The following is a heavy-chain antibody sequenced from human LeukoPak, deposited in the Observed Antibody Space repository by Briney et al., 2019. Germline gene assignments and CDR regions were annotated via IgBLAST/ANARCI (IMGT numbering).Heavy chain of an antibody. V-gene: IGHV3-20*04. D-gene: IGHD6-13*01. CDR3: AKDMWIAAAGKFDY. J-gene: IGHJ4*02. CDR1: GFTFDDYG. CDR2: INWNGGST. Sequence: PGGSLRLSCAASGFTFDDYGMSWVRQAPGKGLEWVSGINWNGGSTGYADSVKGRFTISRDNAKNTLYLQMNSLRAEDTAVYYCAKDMWIAAAGKFDYWGQGTLVTVSS.